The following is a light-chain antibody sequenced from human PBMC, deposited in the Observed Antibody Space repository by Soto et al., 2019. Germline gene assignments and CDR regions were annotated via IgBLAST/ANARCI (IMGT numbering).Light chain of an antibody. J-gene: IGKJ2*01. CDR1: QSVGSL. V-gene: IGKV1-39*01. CDR2: AAS. CDR3: QQSSSLPYT. Sequence: DIQMTQSPSSLSASVGDRVTITCRASQSVGSLLNWFQQKPGKAPKLLIYAASTLQRGAPSRFRGSGAGTDFTLIISSLQPEDFATYYCQQSSSLPYTFGQGTKVEI.